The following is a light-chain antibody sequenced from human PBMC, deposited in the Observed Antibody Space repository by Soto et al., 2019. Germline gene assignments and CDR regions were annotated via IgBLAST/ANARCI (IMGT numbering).Light chain of an antibody. CDR3: QQSYSTPRT. J-gene: IGKJ2*01. CDR1: QSISND. V-gene: IGKV1-39*01. CDR2: GAT. Sequence: VQVTQSPSSLSASVGDRVTITCRASQSISNDLNWYQHKPGKPPKVLIFGATSLQSGVQSRFSGSGSGTDFTLTISSLQPGDFATYYCQQSYSTPRTFGQGTKLEIK.